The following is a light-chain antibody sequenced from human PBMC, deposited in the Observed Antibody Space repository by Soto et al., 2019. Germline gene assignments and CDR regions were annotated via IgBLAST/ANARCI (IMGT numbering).Light chain of an antibody. J-gene: IGLJ2*01. CDR3: SSQLSSTNVV. CDR1: SSEVANYNY. V-gene: IGLV2-14*03. Sequence: QSVLTQPASVSGSPGQSITISCTGISSEVANYNYVSWYQQYPGRAPKLIISDVTNRPSGISNRFSGSKSGNTASLTISALQAEDEADYYCSSQLSSTNVVFGGGTKLTVL. CDR2: DVT.